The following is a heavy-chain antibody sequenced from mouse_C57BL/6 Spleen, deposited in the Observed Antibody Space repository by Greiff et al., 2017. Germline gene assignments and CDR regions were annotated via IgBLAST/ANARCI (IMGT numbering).Heavy chain of an antibody. CDR2: IDPSDSYT. J-gene: IGHJ1*03. V-gene: IGHV1-69*01. CDR3: ARRGSSHWYFDV. D-gene: IGHD1-1*01. CDR1: GYTFTSYW. Sequence: QVQLQQPGAELVMPGASVKLSCKASGYTFTSYWMHWVKQRPGQGLEWIGEIDPSDSYTNYNQKFKGKSTLTVDKSSSTAYMQLSSLTSEDSAVYYCARRGSSHWYFDVWGTGTTVTVSS.